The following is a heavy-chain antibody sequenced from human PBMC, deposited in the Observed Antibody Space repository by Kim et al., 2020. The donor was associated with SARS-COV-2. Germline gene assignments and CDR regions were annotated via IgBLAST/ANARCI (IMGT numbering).Heavy chain of an antibody. J-gene: IGHJ6*03. CDR2: ISAYNGNT. CDR3: VRVPISTIFGVGTNYYYYYYMDV. Sequence: ASVKVSCKASGYTFTSYGISWVRQAPGQGLEWMGWISAYNGNTNYAQKLQGRVTMTTDTSTSTAYMELRSLRSDDTAVYYCVRVPISTIFGVGTNYYYYYYMDVWGKGTTVTVSS. CDR1: GYTFTSYG. V-gene: IGHV1-18*01. D-gene: IGHD3-3*01.